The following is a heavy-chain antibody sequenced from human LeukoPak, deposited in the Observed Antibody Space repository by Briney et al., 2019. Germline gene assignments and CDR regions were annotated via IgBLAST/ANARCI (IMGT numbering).Heavy chain of an antibody. CDR2: ISYDGSNK. CDR3: ARGRPGIDYDFWSGYPYYYYGMDV. D-gene: IGHD3-3*01. Sequence: GGSLRLSCAASGFTFSSYAMHWVRQAPGKGLEWVAVISYDGSNKYYADSVKGRFTISRDNSKNTLYLQMNSLRAEDTAVYYCARGRPGIDYDFWSGYPYYYYGMDVWGQGTTVTVSS. V-gene: IGHV3-30*04. CDR1: GFTFSSYA. J-gene: IGHJ6*02.